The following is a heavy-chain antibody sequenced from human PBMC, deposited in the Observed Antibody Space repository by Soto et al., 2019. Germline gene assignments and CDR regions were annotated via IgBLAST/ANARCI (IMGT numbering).Heavy chain of an antibody. J-gene: IGHJ4*02. D-gene: IGHD6-13*01. Sequence: SETLSLTCTASGGSISSYYWSWIRQPPGKGLEWIGYIYYSGSTNYNPSLKSRVTISVDTSKNQFSLKLSSVTAADTAVYYCERERQQGAIDYWGQGTLVTVSS. V-gene: IGHV4-59*01. CDR1: GGSISSYY. CDR2: IYYSGST. CDR3: ERERQQGAIDY.